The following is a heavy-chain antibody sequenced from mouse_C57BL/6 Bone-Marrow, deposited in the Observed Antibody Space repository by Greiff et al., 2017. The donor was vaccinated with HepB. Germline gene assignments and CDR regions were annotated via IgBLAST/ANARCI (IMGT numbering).Heavy chain of an antibody. CDR2: ISSGGSYT. CDR1: GFTFSSYG. D-gene: IGHD2-5*01. CDR3: ASPYYSNYPFAY. Sequence: EVKVVESGGDLVKPGGSLKLSCAASGFTFSSYGMSWVRQTPDKRLEWVATISSGGSYTYYPDSVKGRFTISRDNAKNTLYLQMSSLKSEDTAMYYCASPYYSNYPFAYWGQGTLVTVSA. V-gene: IGHV5-6*01. J-gene: IGHJ3*01.